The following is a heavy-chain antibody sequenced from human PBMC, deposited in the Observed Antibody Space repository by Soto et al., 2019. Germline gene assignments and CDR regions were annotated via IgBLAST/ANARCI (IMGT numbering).Heavy chain of an antibody. CDR2: IYYSGST. CDR1: DGSISSYY. J-gene: IGHJ4*02. V-gene: IGHV4-59*01. Sequence: ASETLSLTWTVSDGSISSYYLSWIRQPPGKGLEWIGYIYYSGSTNYNPSLKSRVTISVDTSKNQFSLKLSSVTAADTAIYYCASGRGYSYGSFDYWGQGTLVTVSS. CDR3: ASGRGYSYGSFDY. D-gene: IGHD5-18*01.